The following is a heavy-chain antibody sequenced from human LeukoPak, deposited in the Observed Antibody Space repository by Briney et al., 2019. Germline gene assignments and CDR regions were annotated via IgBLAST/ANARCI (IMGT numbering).Heavy chain of an antibody. CDR1: GFTFDDYG. CDR2: INWNGGST. V-gene: IGHV3-20*04. D-gene: IGHD3-3*01. J-gene: IGHJ6*02. Sequence: GGSLRLSCAASGFTFDDYGMGCVRQAPGKGLEWVSGINWNGGSTGYADSVKGRFTISRDNSKNTLYLQMNSLRAEDTAVYYCAKGYTYYDFWSGLYGMDVWGQGTTVTVSS. CDR3: AKGYTYYDFWSGLYGMDV.